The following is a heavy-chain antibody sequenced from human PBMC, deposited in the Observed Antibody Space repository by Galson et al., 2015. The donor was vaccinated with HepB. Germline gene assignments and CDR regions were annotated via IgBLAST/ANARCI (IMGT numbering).Heavy chain of an antibody. V-gene: IGHV4-34*01. J-gene: IGHJ4*02. CDR3: ARVLMVRGVNYFDY. Sequence: SETLSLTCAVYGGSFSGYYWSWIRQPPGKGLEWIGEINHSGSTNYNPSLKSRVTISVDTSKNQFSLKLSSVTAADTAVYYCARVLMVRGVNYFDYWGQGTLVTVSS. CDR1: GGSFSGYY. CDR2: INHSGST. D-gene: IGHD3-10*01.